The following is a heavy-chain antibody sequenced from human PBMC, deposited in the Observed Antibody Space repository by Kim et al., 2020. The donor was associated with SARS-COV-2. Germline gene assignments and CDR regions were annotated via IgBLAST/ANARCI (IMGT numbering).Heavy chain of an antibody. Sequence: SETLSLTCTVSGGSISSSSYYWGWIRQPPGKGLEWIGSIYYSGSTYYNPSLKSRVTISVDTSKNQFSLKLSSVTAADTAVYYCARLGYSNSPDSDYWGQGTLVTVSS. D-gene: IGHD4-4*01. CDR1: GGSISSSSYY. J-gene: IGHJ4*02. CDR2: IYYSGST. V-gene: IGHV4-39*01. CDR3: ARLGYSNSPDSDY.